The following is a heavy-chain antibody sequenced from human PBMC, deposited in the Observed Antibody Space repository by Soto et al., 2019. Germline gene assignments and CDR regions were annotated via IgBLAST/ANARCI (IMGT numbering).Heavy chain of an antibody. V-gene: IGHV4-4*02. Sequence: SETLSLTCAVSGGSISSSHWWSWVRPPPVKGLEWIGEIYHSASTNYNPSLKSRVTISVDKSKNQFSLKLSSVTAADTAVYYCARLSRIAVAGTVWFDYWGQGTLVTVS. CDR3: ARLSRIAVAGTVWFDY. J-gene: IGHJ5*01. D-gene: IGHD6-19*01. CDR2: IYHSAST. CDR1: GGSISSSHW.